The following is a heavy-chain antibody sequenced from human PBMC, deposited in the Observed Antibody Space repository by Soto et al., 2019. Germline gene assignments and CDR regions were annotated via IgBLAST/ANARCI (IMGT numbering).Heavy chain of an antibody. V-gene: IGHV1-3*01. CDR1: GYTFTSYG. CDR3: VRRHVSATGIDWFDP. CDR2: INAANGDT. D-gene: IGHD6-13*01. J-gene: IGHJ5*02. Sequence: ASVKVSCKASGYTFTSYGIHWVRQAPGQRVEWMGWINAANGDTKYSPKFQGRVTITRDTSASTAYMELSSLRSEDTAVYYCVRRHVSATGIDWFDPWGQGTLVTSPQ.